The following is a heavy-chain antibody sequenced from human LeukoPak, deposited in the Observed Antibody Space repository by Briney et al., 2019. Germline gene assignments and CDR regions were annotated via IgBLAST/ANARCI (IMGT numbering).Heavy chain of an antibody. CDR2: IRYDGNTK. D-gene: IGHD6-13*01. J-gene: IGHJ4*02. Sequence: PGGSLRLSCAASGFTFSNYGMHWVRQAPGKGLEWVAFIRYDGNTKYYVDSVKGRFTISRENSKNTLYMQMNSLRAEDTAVYYCAKRDRMYTRGSYYFDYWGQGTLVTVSS. V-gene: IGHV3-30*02. CDR1: GFTFSNYG. CDR3: AKRDRMYTRGSYYFDY.